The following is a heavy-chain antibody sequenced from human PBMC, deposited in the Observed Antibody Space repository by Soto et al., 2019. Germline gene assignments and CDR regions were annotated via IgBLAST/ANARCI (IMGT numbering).Heavy chain of an antibody. J-gene: IGHJ4*02. D-gene: IGHD6-13*01. CDR3: ARESGIAADFDY. V-gene: IGHV3-30-3*01. CDR1: GCTFISYA. CDR2: ISYDGSNK. Sequence: GGSLRLSCAASGCTFISYAMHWVRQAPGKGLEWVAVISYDGSNKYYADSVEGRFTISRDNSKNTLYLQMNSLRAEDTAVYYCARESGIAADFDYWGQGTLVTVSS.